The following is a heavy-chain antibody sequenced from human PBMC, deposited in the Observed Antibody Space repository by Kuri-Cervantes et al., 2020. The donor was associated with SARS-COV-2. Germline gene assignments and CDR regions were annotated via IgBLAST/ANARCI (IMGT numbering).Heavy chain of an antibody. V-gene: IGHV3-66*01. D-gene: IGHD6-6*01. J-gene: IGHJ2*01. CDR3: ARVLAARPWYFDL. CDR2: IYSGGST. Sequence: GGSLRLSCAASGFTVSSNYMSWVRQAPGKGLEWVSVIYSGGSTYYADSVKGLFTISRDNAKNTLYLQMNSLRAEDTAVYYCARVLAARPWYFDLWGRGTLVTGSS. CDR1: GFTVSSNY.